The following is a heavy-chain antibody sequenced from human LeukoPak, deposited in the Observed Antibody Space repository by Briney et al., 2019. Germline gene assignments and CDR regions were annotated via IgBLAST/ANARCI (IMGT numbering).Heavy chain of an antibody. J-gene: IGHJ4*02. V-gene: IGHV3-21*04. Sequence: GGSLRLSCAASGFTFSSYSMNWVRQAPGKGLEWVSSISSSSSYIYYADSVKGRFTISRDNAKNSLYLQVNSLRAEDTAVYYCARVGTIAAAGTVDYWGQGTLVTVSS. D-gene: IGHD6-13*01. CDR1: GFTFSSYS. CDR2: ISSSSSYI. CDR3: ARVGTIAAAGTVDY.